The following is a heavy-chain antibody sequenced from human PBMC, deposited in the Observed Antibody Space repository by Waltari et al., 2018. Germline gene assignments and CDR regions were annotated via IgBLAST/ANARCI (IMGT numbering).Heavy chain of an antibody. V-gene: IGHV4-59*01. CDR3: ARSGYSYGTYYYYGMDV. CDR2: IYYSGST. CDR1: GGSISSYY. Sequence: QVQLQESGPGLVKPSETLSLTCTVPGGSISSYYWSWIRPPPGKGLEWIGYIYYSGSTNYNPSLKSRVTISVDTSKNQFSLKLSSVTAADTAVYYCARSGYSYGTYYYYGMDVWGQGTTVTVSS. J-gene: IGHJ6*02. D-gene: IGHD5-18*01.